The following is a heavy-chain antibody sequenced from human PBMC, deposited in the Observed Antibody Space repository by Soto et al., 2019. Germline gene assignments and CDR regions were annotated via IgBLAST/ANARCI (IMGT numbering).Heavy chain of an antibody. V-gene: IGHV1-8*01. D-gene: IGHD6-19*01. CDR2: MNPNSGNT. CDR1: GYTFTSYD. J-gene: IGHJ5*02. CDR3: AGDRYSSGNWFEP. Sequence: ASVKVSCKASGYTFTSYDINWVRQATGQGLEWMGWMNPNSGNTGYAQKFQGRVTMTMNTSISTAYMELSSLRSEDTAVYYCAGDRYSSGNWFEPWGKATQVTVS.